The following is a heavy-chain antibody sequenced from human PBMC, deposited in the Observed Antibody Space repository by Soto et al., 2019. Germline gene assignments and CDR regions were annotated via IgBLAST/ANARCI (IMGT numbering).Heavy chain of an antibody. CDR2: ISAHNGNT. Sequence: QVHLVQSGAEVKKPGASVKVSCQGSGYAFTTYGITWVRQAPGQGLEWMGWISAHNGNTNYAQKLQGRVTVTRDTSTSTASMALISLRYDDTPLYYCARGRYGDYWGQGALVTVSS. J-gene: IGHJ4*02. V-gene: IGHV1-18*01. CDR1: GYAFTTYG. D-gene: IGHD1-1*01. CDR3: ARGRYGDY.